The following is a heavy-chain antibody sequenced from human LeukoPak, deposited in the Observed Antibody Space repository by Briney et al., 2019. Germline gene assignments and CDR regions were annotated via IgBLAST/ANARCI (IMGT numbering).Heavy chain of an antibody. CDR2: ISSSSSYI. D-gene: IGHD2-15*01. V-gene: IGHV3-21*04. J-gene: IGHJ4*02. Sequence: GGSLRLSCAASGFTFSSYSMNWVRQAPGKGLEWVSSISSSSSYIYYADSVKGRFTISRDNSKNTLYLQMNSLRAEDTAVYYCSKDRSVVAATYFDHWGQGALVTVSS. CDR3: SKDRSVVAATYFDH. CDR1: GFTFSSYS.